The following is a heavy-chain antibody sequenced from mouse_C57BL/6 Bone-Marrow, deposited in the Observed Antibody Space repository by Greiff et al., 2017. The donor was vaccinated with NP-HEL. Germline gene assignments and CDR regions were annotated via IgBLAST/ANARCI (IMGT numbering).Heavy chain of an antibody. CDR2: IRSKSSNYAT. Sequence: EVQLVESGGGLVQPKGSLKLSCAASGFTFNTYTMHWVRQAPGKGLEWVARIRSKSSNYATYYADSVKDRFTISRDDSQSMLYLQMNNLKTEDTAMYYCVRGIYPYGNYVAWFAYWGQGTLVTVSA. V-gene: IGHV10-3*01. D-gene: IGHD2-1*01. J-gene: IGHJ3*01. CDR3: VRGIYPYGNYVAWFAY. CDR1: GFTFNTYT.